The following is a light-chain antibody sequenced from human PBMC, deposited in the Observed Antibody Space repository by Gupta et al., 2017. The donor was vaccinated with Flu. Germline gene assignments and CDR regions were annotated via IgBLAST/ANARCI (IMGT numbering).Light chain of an antibody. CDR1: PPGGDSQENRNY. CDR2: GAS. V-gene: IGKV4-1*01. CDR3: QQHDRSPGT. J-gene: IGKJ1*01. Sequence: SVGEKATINCSASPPGGDSQENRNYLAWYQQRRGQPPKLLIYGASTRECGVPDSFSGRGFGTDFTLTISSRQAEDVAVYYCQQHDRSPGTFGQGTKVEIK.